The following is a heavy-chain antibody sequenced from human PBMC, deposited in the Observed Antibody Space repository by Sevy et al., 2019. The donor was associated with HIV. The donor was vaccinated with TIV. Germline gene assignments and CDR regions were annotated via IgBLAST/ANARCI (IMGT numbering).Heavy chain of an antibody. CDR1: GYTFTGYY. J-gene: IGHJ6*02. D-gene: IGHD6-19*01. V-gene: IGHV1-2*02. Sequence: ASVKVSCKASGYTFTGYYMHWVRQAPGQGLEWMGWINPNSGGTNYAQKFQGRVTMTRDTSISTAYMELSRLRSDDTAVYYCARVEMGTDSSGWYVGWYYYYGMDVWGQGTTDTVSS. CDR2: INPNSGGT. CDR3: ARVEMGTDSSGWYVGWYYYYGMDV.